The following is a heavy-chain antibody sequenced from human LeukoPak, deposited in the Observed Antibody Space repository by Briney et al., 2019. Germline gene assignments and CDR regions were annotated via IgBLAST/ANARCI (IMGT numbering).Heavy chain of an antibody. J-gene: IGHJ5*02. D-gene: IGHD3-22*01. CDR3: ARGSPQNSGYSPSWLDP. CDR1: GGSISGNF. Sequence: SETLSLTCSVSGGSISGNFWSCIRQPPGKGLEWIGYIYSSGSTNYNPSLKSRVTISVDTSKNQFSLKLTSVTAADTAVYYCARGSPQNSGYSPSWLDPWGQGTLVTVSS. CDR2: IYSSGST. V-gene: IGHV4-59*01.